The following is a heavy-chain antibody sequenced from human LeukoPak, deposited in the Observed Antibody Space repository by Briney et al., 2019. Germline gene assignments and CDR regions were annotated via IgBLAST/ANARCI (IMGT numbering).Heavy chain of an antibody. CDR1: GFTFSSHA. CDR3: ARAPLNDFWYLDD. Sequence: GGSLRLSCAASGFTFSSHAMHWVRQALGQGLEYVSGISNVGGNTYYAKSVMGRFTISRDNSKNTLYLQMDNLRAEDMAVYFCARAPLNDFWYLDDWGQGTLVTVSS. V-gene: IGHV3-64*01. J-gene: IGHJ4*02. CDR2: ISNVGGNT. D-gene: IGHD3-3*01.